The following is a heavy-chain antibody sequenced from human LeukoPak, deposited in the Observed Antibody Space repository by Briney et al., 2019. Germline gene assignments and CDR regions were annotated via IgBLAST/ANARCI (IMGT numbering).Heavy chain of an antibody. CDR3: ARGSGGSHYDY. J-gene: IGHJ4*02. D-gene: IGHD1-26*01. CDR1: GCSISSYY. Sequence: SETLSLTCTVSGCSISSYYGSWIRQPPGNGLEWIGYIYYSGSTNYNPSLRSRVPISVDTSKNQFSLKLSSVTAADTAVYYCARGSGGSHYDYWGQGTLVTVSS. V-gene: IGHV4-59*01. CDR2: IYYSGST.